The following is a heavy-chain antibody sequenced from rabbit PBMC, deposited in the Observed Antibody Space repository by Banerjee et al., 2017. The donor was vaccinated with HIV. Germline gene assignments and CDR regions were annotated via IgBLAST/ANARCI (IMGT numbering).Heavy chain of an antibody. CDR2: IYAADGST. CDR1: GFSFSSSYY. CDR3: ARVTGYGSTSGHPTRLDL. D-gene: IGHD1-1*01. Sequence: QSLEESGGDLVKPGASLTLTCTASGFSFSSSYYMCWVRQAPGKGLEWIACIYAADGSTDYASWAKGRFTISKTSSTTVTLQMTSLTAADTATYFCARVTGYGSTSGHPTRLDLWGQGTLVTVS. J-gene: IGHJ3*01. V-gene: IGHV1S40*01.